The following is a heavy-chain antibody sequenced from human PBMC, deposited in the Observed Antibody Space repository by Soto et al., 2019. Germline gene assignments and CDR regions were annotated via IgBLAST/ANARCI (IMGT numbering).Heavy chain of an antibody. V-gene: IGHV3-15*07. D-gene: IGHD3-3*01. CDR3: TKDSELLRFAEWLYNYYYGMDV. CDR2: IKSKTDGGTT. CDR1: GFTFSNAW. J-gene: IGHJ6*02. Sequence: GGSLRLSCAASGFTFSNAWMNWVRQAPGKGLEWVGRIKSKTDGGTTDYAAPVKGRFTISRDDSKNTLYLQMNSLKTEDTAVYSCTKDSELLRFAEWLYNYYYGMDVWGQGPTVPVS.